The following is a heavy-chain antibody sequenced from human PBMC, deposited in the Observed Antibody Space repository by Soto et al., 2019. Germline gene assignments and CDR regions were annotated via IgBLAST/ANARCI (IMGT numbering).Heavy chain of an antibody. CDR3: ARESAGVVVTAISAFDV. D-gene: IGHD2-21*02. CDR1: GGSISSGGYY. J-gene: IGHJ3*01. CDR2: IYYSGST. V-gene: IGHV4-31*03. Sequence: SETLSLTCTVSGGSISSGGYYWSWIRQHPGKALEWIGYIYYSGSTYYNPSLKSRVTISVDTSKNQFALKLSSVTAADTAVYYCARESAGVVVTAISAFDVWGQGTMVTVSS.